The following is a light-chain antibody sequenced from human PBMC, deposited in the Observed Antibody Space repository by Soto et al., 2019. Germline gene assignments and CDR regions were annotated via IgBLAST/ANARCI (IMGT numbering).Light chain of an antibody. CDR3: QQYNNWPGT. V-gene: IGKV3-15*01. J-gene: IGKJ1*01. CDR1: QSLNRD. CDR2: GAS. Sequence: IVMTQSPATLSMSPGERATLSCRASQSLNRDLAWYQQKPGQSPRLLIFGASIRATGIPARFSGSGSGTEFTLTIGSLQSEDCALYYCQQYNNWPGTFGQGTKGEI.